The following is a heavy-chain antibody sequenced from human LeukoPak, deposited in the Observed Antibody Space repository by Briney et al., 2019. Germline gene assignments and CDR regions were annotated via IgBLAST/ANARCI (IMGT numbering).Heavy chain of an antibody. CDR1: GFTFSDYY. J-gene: IGHJ5*02. Sequence: GGSLRLSCAASGFTFSDYYMSWLRQAPGKGLEWVSYISSSGSTIYYADSVKGRFTISRDNAKNSLYLQMNSLRAEDTAVYYCARDIGTTFGYNWFDPWGQGTLVTVSS. CDR2: ISSSGSTI. D-gene: IGHD1-1*01. CDR3: ARDIGTTFGYNWFDP. V-gene: IGHV3-11*01.